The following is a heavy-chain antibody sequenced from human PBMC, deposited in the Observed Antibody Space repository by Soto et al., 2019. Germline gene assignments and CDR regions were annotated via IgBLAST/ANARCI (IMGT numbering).Heavy chain of an antibody. J-gene: IGHJ4*02. V-gene: IGHV1-69*06. CDR1: GGTFSSYA. CDR3: ARGGVGGYYDSSGYMLDY. D-gene: IGHD3-22*01. CDR2: IIPIFGTA. Sequence: VQLVQSGAEVKKPGSSVKVSCKASGGTFSSYAISWVRQAPGQGLEWMGGIIPIFGTANYAQKFQGRVTITADKSTSTAYMELSSLRSEDTAVYYCARGGVGGYYDSSGYMLDYWGQGTLVTVSS.